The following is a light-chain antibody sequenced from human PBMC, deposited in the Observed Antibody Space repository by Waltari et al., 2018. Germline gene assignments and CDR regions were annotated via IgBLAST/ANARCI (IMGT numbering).Light chain of an antibody. Sequence: DIQMTQSPSTLSASVGDRFTITCRASQSISNWLAWYQQKPGKAPKHMIYKASTLERGXXXRXXGSGYGTEXXLTISSLQPDDXXXYXCQQYNSYSLLTFGGGTKVEIK. CDR2: KAS. V-gene: IGKV1-5*03. J-gene: IGKJ4*01. CDR3: QQYNSYSLLT. CDR1: QSISNW.